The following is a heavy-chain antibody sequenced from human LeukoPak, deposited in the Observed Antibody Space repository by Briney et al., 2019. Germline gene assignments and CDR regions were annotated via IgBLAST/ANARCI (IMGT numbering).Heavy chain of an antibody. J-gene: IGHJ4*02. CDR3: ASLPYYYGSGSSF. CDR1: GDSISSYY. V-gene: IGHV4-59*08. Sequence: PSETLSLTCTVSGDSISSYYWSWIRQPPGKGLEWIGYIYYSGSTNYNPSLKSRVTISVDTSKNQFSLKLSSVTAADTAVYYCASLPYYYGSGSSFWGQGTLVTVSS. CDR2: IYYSGST. D-gene: IGHD3-10*01.